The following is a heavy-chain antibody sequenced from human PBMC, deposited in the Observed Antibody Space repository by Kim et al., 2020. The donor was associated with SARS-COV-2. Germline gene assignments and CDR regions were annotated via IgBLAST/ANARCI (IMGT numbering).Heavy chain of an antibody. CDR1: GYSISSGYY. D-gene: IGHD1-26*01. V-gene: IGHV4-38-2*02. J-gene: IGHJ4*02. CDR2: IYHSGNT. Sequence: SETLSLTCTVSGYSISSGYYWGWIRQTPGKGLEWIGNIYHSGNTYYNPSLKSRVAISVDTSKNQISLRLRSVTAADTAVFYCARAGYSGNYPRFDYWGQGTLVTVSS. CDR3: ARAGYSGNYPRFDY.